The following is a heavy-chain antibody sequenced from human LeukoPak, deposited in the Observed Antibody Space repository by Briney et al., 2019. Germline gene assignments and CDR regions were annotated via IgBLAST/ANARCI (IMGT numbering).Heavy chain of an antibody. D-gene: IGHD3-10*01. CDR1: VGSISSHY. CDR2: MYYSGST. J-gene: IGHJ6*03. V-gene: IGHV4-59*11. Sequence: SETLSLTCTVSVGSISSHYWSWIRHPPGKGLEWIGYMYYSGSTKYNSSLKSRVTISVDTSKNQFSLRLTSVTAADTAAYYCARVEEGYGSGRRENYYYYYMDVWGKGTTVTISS. CDR3: ARVEEGYGSGRRENYYYYYMDV.